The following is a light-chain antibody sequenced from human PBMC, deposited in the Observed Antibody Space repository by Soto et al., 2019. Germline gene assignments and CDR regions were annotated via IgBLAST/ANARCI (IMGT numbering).Light chain of an antibody. CDR3: QQYKNWPSWT. CDR2: GAS. CDR1: QSVSIN. J-gene: IGKJ1*01. V-gene: IGKV3-15*01. Sequence: EIVMTQSPATLSVSPGERATLSCRASQSVSINLAWYQQKPGQAPRLLISGASTRATGIPARFSGSGSGTEFTLTIRSLQSEDMAVYHCQQYKNWPSWTFGQGTKVEIK.